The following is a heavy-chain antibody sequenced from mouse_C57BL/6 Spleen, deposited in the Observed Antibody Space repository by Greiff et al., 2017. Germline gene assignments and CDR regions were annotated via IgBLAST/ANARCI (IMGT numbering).Heavy chain of an antibody. J-gene: IGHJ4*01. CDR1: GYSFTSGYF. V-gene: IGHV3-6*01. CDR2: ISYDGSN. D-gene: IGHD1-3*01. CDR3: ARGQPSIYGYGIDY. Sequence: EVQLQESGPGLVKPSQSLSLTCSVTGYSFTSGYFWNWIRQFPGNKLEWMGYISYDGSNNYNPSLKNRISITRDTPKNQFFLKLNSVTTEDTATYYCARGQPSIYGYGIDYWGQGTSVTVPS.